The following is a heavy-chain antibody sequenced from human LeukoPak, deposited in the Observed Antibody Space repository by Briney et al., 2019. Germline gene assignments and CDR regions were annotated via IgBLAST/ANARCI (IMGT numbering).Heavy chain of an antibody. CDR1: GGSISSNAYY. J-gene: IGHJ4*02. CDR3: AYSGSYGHLGY. Sequence: PSETLSLTCTVSGGSISSNAYYWAWIRQPPGKGLEWIGSIYSSVSTYYNPSLKSRVTISVNTSKNQFSPRLSSVTAADTALYYCAYSGSYGHLGYWGQGIPVTVSS. D-gene: IGHD1-26*01. CDR2: IYSSVST. V-gene: IGHV4-39*01.